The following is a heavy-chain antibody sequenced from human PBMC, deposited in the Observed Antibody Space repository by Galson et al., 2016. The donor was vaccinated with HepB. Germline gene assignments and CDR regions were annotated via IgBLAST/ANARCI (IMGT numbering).Heavy chain of an antibody. Sequence: SVKVSCKASGYTFISYGISWVRQAPGQGLEWMGWISAYNGNTHYAQSLQGRVTVTTETSTSTAYLELRSLRSDDTAVYYCAKDNDHGFHHLLPHGSWGHGTLVTVSS. J-gene: IGHJ5*01. V-gene: IGHV1-18*01. CDR2: ISAYNGNT. CDR3: AKDNDHGFHHLLPHGS. D-gene: IGHD4/OR15-4a*01. CDR1: GYTFISYG.